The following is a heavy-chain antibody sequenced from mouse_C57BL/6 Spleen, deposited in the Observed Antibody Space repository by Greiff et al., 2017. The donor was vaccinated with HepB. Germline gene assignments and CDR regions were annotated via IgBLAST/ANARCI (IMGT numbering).Heavy chain of an antibody. CDR1: GYTFTDYN. CDR3: ARSGITTVVRGWYFDV. V-gene: IGHV1-18*01. J-gene: IGHJ1*03. Sequence: EVQLQQSGPELVKPGASVKIPCKASGYTFTDYNMDWVKQSHGKSLEWIGDINPNNGGTIYNQKFKGKATLTVDKSSSTAYMELRSLTSEDTAVYYGARSGITTVVRGWYFDVWGTGTTVTVSS. D-gene: IGHD1-1*01. CDR2: INPNNGGT.